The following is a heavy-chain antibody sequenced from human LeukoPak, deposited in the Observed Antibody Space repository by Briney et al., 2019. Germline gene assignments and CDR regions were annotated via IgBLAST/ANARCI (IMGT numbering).Heavy chain of an antibody. CDR2: IYYSGST. V-gene: IGHV4-59*11. CDR1: GGSISSHY. CDR3: ARRDGYNSLDY. Sequence: SETLSLTCTVSGGSISSHYWSWIRQPPGKGLEWIGYIYYSGSTNYNPSLKGRVTISVDTSKNQFSLKLSSVTAADTAVYYCARRDGYNSLDYWGQGTLVTVSS. D-gene: IGHD5-24*01. J-gene: IGHJ4*02.